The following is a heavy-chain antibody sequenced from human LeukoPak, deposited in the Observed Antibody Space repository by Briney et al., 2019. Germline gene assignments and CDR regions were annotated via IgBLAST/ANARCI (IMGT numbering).Heavy chain of an antibody. CDR1: GGSISSYY. CDR2: IYYSGST. J-gene: IGHJ6*02. CDR3: ARLYYYDSSGSYGMDV. Sequence: SETLSLTCTVSGGSISSYYWSWIRQPPGKGLEWIGYIYYSGSTNYNPSLKSRVTISVDTSKNQFSLKLSSVTAADTAVYYCARLYYYDSSGSYGMDVWGQGTTVTVSS. V-gene: IGHV4-59*08. D-gene: IGHD3-22*01.